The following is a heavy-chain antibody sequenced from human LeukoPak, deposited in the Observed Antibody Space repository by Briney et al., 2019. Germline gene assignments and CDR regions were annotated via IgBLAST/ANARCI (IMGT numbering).Heavy chain of an antibody. V-gene: IGHV1-2*02. CDR1: GYTFTGYY. Sequence: ASVKVSCKASGYTFTGYYMHWVRQAPGQGLEWMGWINPNSGGTNYAQKLQGRVTMTRDTSISTAYMELSRLRSDDTAVYYCASAPFTPNNYMAVWGKGTTVTISS. CDR3: ASAPFTPNNYMAV. J-gene: IGHJ6*03. D-gene: IGHD2/OR15-2a*01. CDR2: INPNSGGT.